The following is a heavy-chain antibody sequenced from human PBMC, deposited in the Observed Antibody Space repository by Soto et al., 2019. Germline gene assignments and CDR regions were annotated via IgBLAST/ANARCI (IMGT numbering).Heavy chain of an antibody. Sequence: QVQLVESGGGVVQPGRSLRLSCAASGFTFSSYAMHWVRQAPGKGLEWVAVISYDGSNKYYADSVKGRFTISRDNSKNTLYLQMNSLRAEDKAVYYCARDKSDCSGGSCLTAMLDYWGQGTLVTVSS. CDR1: GFTFSSYA. CDR3: ARDKSDCSGGSCLTAMLDY. V-gene: IGHV3-30-3*01. CDR2: ISYDGSNK. J-gene: IGHJ4*02. D-gene: IGHD2-15*01.